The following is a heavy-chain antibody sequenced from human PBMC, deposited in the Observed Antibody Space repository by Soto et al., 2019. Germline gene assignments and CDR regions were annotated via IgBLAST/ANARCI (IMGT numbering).Heavy chain of an antibody. Sequence: PGGSLRLSCAASGFTFNKYSMNWVRQAPGKGLEWVSSITSKTGDQYYADSVKGRFIISRDNTKNSLSLQVTSLRDEDTAVYYCARDLMPNDRGLGDLAYWGQGTLATVSS. CDR3: ARDLMPNDRGLGDLAY. V-gene: IGHV3-21*06. CDR1: GFTFNKYS. D-gene: IGHD3-22*01. CDR2: ITSKTGDQ. J-gene: IGHJ4*02.